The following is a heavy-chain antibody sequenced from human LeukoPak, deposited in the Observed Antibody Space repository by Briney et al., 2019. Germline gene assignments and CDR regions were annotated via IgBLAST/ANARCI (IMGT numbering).Heavy chain of an antibody. J-gene: IGHJ4*02. Sequence: GGSLRLSCAASGFTFSSYWMSWVRQAPGKGLEWVGRIKSKTDGGTTDYAAPLKGRFTISRDDSKNTLYLEMNSLKTEDTAVYYCITDFALIVDSGKFDYWGQGTLVTVSS. V-gene: IGHV3-15*01. CDR3: ITDFALIVDSGKFDY. CDR2: IKSKTDGGTT. D-gene: IGHD3-10*01. CDR1: GFTFSSYW.